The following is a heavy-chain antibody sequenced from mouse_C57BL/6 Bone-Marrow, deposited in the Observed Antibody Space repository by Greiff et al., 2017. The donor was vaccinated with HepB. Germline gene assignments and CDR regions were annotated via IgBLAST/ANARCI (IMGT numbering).Heavy chain of an antibody. J-gene: IGHJ2*01. CDR2: IHPNSGST. CDR3: ARSEYYGTFDY. V-gene: IGHV1-64*01. CDR1: GYTFTSYW. D-gene: IGHD1-1*01. Sequence: QVQLKQPGAELVKPGASVKLSCKASGYTFTSYWMHWVKQRPGQGLEWIGMIHPNSGSTNYNEKFKSKATLTVDKSSSTAYMQLSSLTSEDSAVYYCARSEYYGTFDYWGQGTTLTVSS.